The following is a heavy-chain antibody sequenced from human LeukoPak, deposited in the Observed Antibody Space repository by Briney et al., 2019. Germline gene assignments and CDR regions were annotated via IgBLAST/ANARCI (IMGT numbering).Heavy chain of an antibody. Sequence: GGSLRLSCAASGFTFSSFWMTWVRQAPGEGLEWVADIKQDGSEKYYVDSMKGRFTISRDNAKNSLYLQMNSLRVEDTAVYYCARGRRLCDPWGQGTLVTVSS. V-gene: IGHV3-7*04. J-gene: IGHJ5*02. CDR3: ARGRRLCDP. D-gene: IGHD2-2*01. CDR2: IKQDGSEK. CDR1: GFTFSSFW.